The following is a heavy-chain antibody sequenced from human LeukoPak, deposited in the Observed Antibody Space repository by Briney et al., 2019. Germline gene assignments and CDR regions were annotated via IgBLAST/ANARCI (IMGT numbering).Heavy chain of an antibody. CDR3: ARATLGGYSYGYD. D-gene: IGHD5-18*01. V-gene: IGHV1-2*02. J-gene: IGHJ4*02. Sequence: GASVKVSCKASGYTFTGYYMHWVRQAPGQGLEWMGWINPNSGGTNYAQKFQGRVTVTRDTSISTAYMELSRLRSDDTAVYYCARATLGGYSYGYDWGQGTLVTVSS. CDR2: INPNSGGT. CDR1: GYTFTGYY.